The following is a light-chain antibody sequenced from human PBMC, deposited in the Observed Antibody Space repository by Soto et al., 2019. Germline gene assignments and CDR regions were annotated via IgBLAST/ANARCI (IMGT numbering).Light chain of an antibody. J-gene: IGLJ7*01. CDR1: SGHNNYA. V-gene: IGLV4-69*01. CDR2: VNSDGSH. Sequence: QLVLTQSPSASASLGASVKLTCTLSSGHNNYAIAWHQQQPKKGPRYLMKVNSDGSHNKGDGIPDRFSGSSSGAERYLTISSLQSEDEADYYCQTWGTAIHAVFGGGTQLTVL. CDR3: QTWGTAIHAV.